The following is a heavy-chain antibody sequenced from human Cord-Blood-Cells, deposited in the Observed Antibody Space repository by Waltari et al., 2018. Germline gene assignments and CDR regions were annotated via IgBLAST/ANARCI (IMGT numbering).Heavy chain of an antibody. V-gene: IGHV1-2*02. D-gene: IGHD2-21*01. J-gene: IGHJ4*02. Sequence: QVQLVQSGAEVKKPGASVKVSCKASGYTFTGYYMHWVRQAPGQGLEWRGWINPNSGGTNDAQKFQGRVTMTRDTSISTAYMELSRLRSDDTAVYYCARDKGGIGGDCFDYWGQGTLVTVSS. CDR2: INPNSGGT. CDR1: GYTFTGYY. CDR3: ARDKGGIGGDCFDY.